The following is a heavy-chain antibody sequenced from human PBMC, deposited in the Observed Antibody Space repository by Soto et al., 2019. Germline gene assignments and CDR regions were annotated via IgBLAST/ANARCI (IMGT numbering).Heavy chain of an antibody. CDR1: GGTFSSYA. V-gene: IGHV1-69*13. CDR2: IIPIFGTA. J-gene: IGHJ4*02. Sequence: SVKVSCKASGGTFSSYAISWVRQAPGQGLEWMGGIIPIFGTANYAQKFQGRVTITADESTSTAYMELSSLRSEDTAVYYCARREDPNPARHEYYFGYWGQGTLVTVSS. CDR3: ARREDPNPARHEYYFGY.